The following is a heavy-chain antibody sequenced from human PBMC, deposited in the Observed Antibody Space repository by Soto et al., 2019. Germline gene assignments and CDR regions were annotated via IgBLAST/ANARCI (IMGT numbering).Heavy chain of an antibody. D-gene: IGHD2-2*01. Sequence: PGGSLRLSCAASGFTFSDYYMSWIRQAPGKGLEWVSYIGSSGSTIYYADSVKGRFTISRDNAKNSLYLQMNSLRAEDTAVYYCASSLKFNKGYCSSTSCYAFDYWGQGTLVTVSS. J-gene: IGHJ4*02. V-gene: IGHV3-11*01. CDR1: GFTFSDYY. CDR2: IGSSGSTI. CDR3: ASSLKFNKGYCSSTSCYAFDY.